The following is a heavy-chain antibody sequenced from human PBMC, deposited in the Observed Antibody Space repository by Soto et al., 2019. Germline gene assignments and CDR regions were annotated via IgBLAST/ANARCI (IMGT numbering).Heavy chain of an antibody. CDR3: AKDKEDIVVVVAATLDY. J-gene: IGHJ4*02. D-gene: IGHD2-15*01. Sequence: GGSLRLSCAASGFTFSSYAMSWVRQAPGKGLEWVSAISGSGGSTYYADSVKGRFTISRDNSKNTLYLQMNSLRAEDTAVYYCAKDKEDIVVVVAATLDYWGQGTLVTVSS. CDR2: ISGSGGST. CDR1: GFTFSSYA. V-gene: IGHV3-23*01.